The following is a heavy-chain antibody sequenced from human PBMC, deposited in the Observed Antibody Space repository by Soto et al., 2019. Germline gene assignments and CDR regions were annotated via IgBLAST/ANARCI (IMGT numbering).Heavy chain of an antibody. D-gene: IGHD6-19*01. CDR2: IYPGDSDT. CDR3: ARLLAVAGTVDAFDI. Sequence: PGESMKISCKGSGYSFTSYWIGWVRQMTGKGLEWMGIIYPGDSDTRYSPSFQGQVTISADKSISTAYLQWSSLKASDTAMYYCARLLAVAGTVDAFDIWDQGTMVTVSS. J-gene: IGHJ3*02. CDR1: GYSFTSYW. V-gene: IGHV5-51*01.